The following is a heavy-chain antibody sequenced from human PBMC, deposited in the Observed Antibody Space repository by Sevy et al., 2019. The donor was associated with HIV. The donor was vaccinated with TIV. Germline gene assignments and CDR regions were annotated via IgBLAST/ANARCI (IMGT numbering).Heavy chain of an antibody. J-gene: IGHJ3*02. CDR2: FYPGNSDV. V-gene: IGHV5-51*01. CDR1: GYIFKNYW. CDR3: ARGLYYYDSSGYSDAFDI. D-gene: IGHD3-22*01. Sequence: GESLKISCKGSGYIFKNYWIGWVRQVPGKGLEWMGIFYPGNSDVRCCPSFQGHVTISADKSISAAYLQGRSLKASDTAMYFCARGLYYYDSSGYSDAFDIWGQGTMVTVSS.